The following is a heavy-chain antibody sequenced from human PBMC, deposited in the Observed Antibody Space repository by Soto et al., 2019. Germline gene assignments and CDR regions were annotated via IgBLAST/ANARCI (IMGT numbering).Heavy chain of an antibody. Sequence: SETLSLTCTVSGGSVSSNSHYWTWIRQPPGKGLEWIAYIYYDGTTSYNPSLASRVTISIDASKSQVSLRLRSVTAADTAVYYCARANIGVAPVGPWYYYGMGVWGQGTTVTVSS. CDR2: IYYDGTT. V-gene: IGHV4-61*01. CDR3: ARANIGVAPVGPWYYYGMGV. J-gene: IGHJ6*02. D-gene: IGHD2-2*01. CDR1: GGSVSSNSHY.